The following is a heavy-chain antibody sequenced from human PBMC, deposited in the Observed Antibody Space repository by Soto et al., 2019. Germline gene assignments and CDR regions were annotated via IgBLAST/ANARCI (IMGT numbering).Heavy chain of an antibody. CDR1: GFNFNSYT. J-gene: IGHJ6*02. CDR2: ISSSGYI. CDR3: ARDCSGGSCYPGMDV. D-gene: IGHD2-15*01. V-gene: IGHV3-21*01. Sequence: GGSLRLSCAASGFNFNSYTINWVRRAPGKRLEWLSSISSSGYIFSTDSVRGRFTISRDNAKNSVYLQINSLRAEDTAVYFCARDCSGGSCYPGMDVWGQGTTVTVSS.